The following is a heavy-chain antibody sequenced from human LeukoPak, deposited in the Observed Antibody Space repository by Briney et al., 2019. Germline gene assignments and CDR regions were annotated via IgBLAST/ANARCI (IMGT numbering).Heavy chain of an antibody. V-gene: IGHV4-4*07. D-gene: IGHD6-6*01. J-gene: IGHJ4*02. CDR3: ARIGDSSLSGHDY. CDR1: GGSISSYY. Sequence: PSETLSLTCTVSGGSISSYYWTWIRQPAGKGLEWIGRIFTSGSTNYNPSLKSRVTMSVDTSKNQFSLKLNSVTAADTAVYYCARIGDSSLSGHDYWGQGTLVIVSS. CDR2: IFTSGST.